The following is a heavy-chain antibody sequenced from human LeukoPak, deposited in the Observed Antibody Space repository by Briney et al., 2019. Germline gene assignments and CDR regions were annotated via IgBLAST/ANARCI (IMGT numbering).Heavy chain of an antibody. D-gene: IGHD5-12*01. Sequence: EASVKVSCKASGYTFTSYGISWVRQAPGQGLEWMGWISAYNGNTNYAQKLQGGDTLPTETSTSTGYMELRSLRSDDTAVYYCARRRLLSNWFDPWGQGTLVTVSS. J-gene: IGHJ5*02. CDR2: ISAYNGNT. CDR1: GYTFTSYG. CDR3: ARRRLLSNWFDP. V-gene: IGHV1-18*01.